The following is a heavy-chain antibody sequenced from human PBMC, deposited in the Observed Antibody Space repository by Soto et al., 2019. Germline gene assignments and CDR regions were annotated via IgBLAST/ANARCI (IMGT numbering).Heavy chain of an antibody. Sequence: QVQLQESGPGLVKPSETLSLTCTVSGGSVSSGSYYWSWIRQPPGKGLEWIGYIYYSGSTNYNPSLKRRVTISVDTSKNQFSLKLSSVTAADTAVYYCASGTYYYDSSGYYYWGQGTLVTVSS. CDR3: ASGTYYYDSSGYYY. CDR1: GGSVSSGSYY. D-gene: IGHD3-22*01. V-gene: IGHV4-61*01. J-gene: IGHJ4*02. CDR2: IYYSGST.